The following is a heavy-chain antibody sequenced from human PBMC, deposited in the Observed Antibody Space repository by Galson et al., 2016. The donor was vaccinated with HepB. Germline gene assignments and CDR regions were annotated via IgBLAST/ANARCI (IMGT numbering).Heavy chain of an antibody. D-gene: IGHD2-15*01. CDR3: ARTHSGGTDYYYYAMDV. J-gene: IGHJ6*02. V-gene: IGHV5-51*01. Sequence: QSGAEVKKPGESLKISCKGSGYIFNNFWVAWVRQMPGKGLEWVGIIYPGDSHSRYSPSPQGQVTISADKSINTAYLQWSSLTASDTAVYYCARTHSGGTDYYYYAMDVWGQGTTVTVSS. CDR2: IYPGDSHS. CDR1: GYIFNNFW.